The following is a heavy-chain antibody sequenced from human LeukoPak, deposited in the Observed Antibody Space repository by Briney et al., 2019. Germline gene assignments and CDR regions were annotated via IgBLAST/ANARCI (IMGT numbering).Heavy chain of an antibody. Sequence: GGSLRLSCAASRFTFSRFAMRWVRQAPGKGLVWVSAISGSGGSTFYADSVKGRFTISRDNSKNTLNLQMNSLRAEYTAIYYCSKEGMDYYGSGSYSREYYYYGMDVWGQGTTVTVSS. D-gene: IGHD3-10*01. J-gene: IGHJ6*02. CDR1: RFTFSRFA. V-gene: IGHV3-23*01. CDR2: ISGSGGST. CDR3: SKEGMDYYGSGSYSREYYYYGMDV.